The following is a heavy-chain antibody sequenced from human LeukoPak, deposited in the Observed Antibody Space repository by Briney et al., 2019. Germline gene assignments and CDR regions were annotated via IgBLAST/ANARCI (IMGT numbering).Heavy chain of an antibody. CDR1: GFTFDDYA. CDR2: ISWNSGSI. V-gene: IGHV3-9*03. CDR3: AKDKGHYYYMDV. Sequence: GGSLRLSCAASGFTFDDYAMHWVRQAPGKGLEWVSGISWNSGSIGYADSVKGRFTISRDNAKNSLYPQMNSLRAEDMALYYCAKDKGHYYYMDVWGKGTTVTVSS. J-gene: IGHJ6*03.